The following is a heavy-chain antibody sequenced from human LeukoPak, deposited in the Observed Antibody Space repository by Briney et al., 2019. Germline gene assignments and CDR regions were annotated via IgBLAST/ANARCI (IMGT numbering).Heavy chain of an antibody. D-gene: IGHD1-14*01. V-gene: IGHV3-74*01. CDR2: INRDGSRT. CDR3: AALDNGHDY. Sequence: PGGSLRLSCAASGFTFSTYWMHWVRQAPGKGLVWVSHINRDGSRTSYADSVEGRFTISRDNAKNTLFLQMNSLRAEDTAVYYCAALDNGHDYWGQGTLVTVSS. CDR1: GFTFSTYW. J-gene: IGHJ4*02.